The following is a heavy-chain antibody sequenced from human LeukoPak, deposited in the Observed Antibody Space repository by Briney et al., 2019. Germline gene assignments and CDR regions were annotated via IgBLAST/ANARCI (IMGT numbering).Heavy chain of an antibody. CDR3: ARHRYYYDSSGSYYFDY. CDR2: IYHSGST. D-gene: IGHD3-22*01. J-gene: IGHJ4*02. Sequence: PSETLSLTCAVSGYSISSGYYWGWIRQPPGKGLEWIGSIYHSGSTYFSPSLKSRVTISADTSNNQFSLRLRSVTAADTAVYYCARHRYYYDSSGSYYFDYWGQGALVTVSS. CDR1: GYSISSGYY. V-gene: IGHV4-38-2*01.